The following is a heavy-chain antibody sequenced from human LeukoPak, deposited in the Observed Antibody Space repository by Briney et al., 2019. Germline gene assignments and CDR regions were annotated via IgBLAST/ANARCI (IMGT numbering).Heavy chain of an antibody. CDR3: ARGMDILTGYSSPYFDY. CDR2: IYYSGST. Sequence: SETLSLTCTVSGGSISSYYWSWIRQPPGKGLEWIGYIYYSGSTNYNPSLKSRVTISVDTSKNQFSLKLSSVTAADKAVYYCARGMDILTGYSSPYFDYWGQGTLVTVSS. J-gene: IGHJ4*02. D-gene: IGHD3-9*01. V-gene: IGHV4-59*01. CDR1: GGSISSYY.